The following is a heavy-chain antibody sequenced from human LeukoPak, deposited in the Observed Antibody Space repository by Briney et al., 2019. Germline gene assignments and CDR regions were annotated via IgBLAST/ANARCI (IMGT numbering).Heavy chain of an antibody. CDR3: ATGPYAAFEM. CDR1: GFTFTKFW. CDR2: VKGDGIST. D-gene: IGHD2-8*01. J-gene: IGHJ3*02. V-gene: IGHV3-74*01. Sequence: GGSLTLSCAACGFTFTKFWMHWVRQAPGRGLVWVSRVKGDGISTLYADSVKGRFTISRENAKNTLYLQMNSLRADDTALYYCATGPYAAFEMWGQGTMVTVSS.